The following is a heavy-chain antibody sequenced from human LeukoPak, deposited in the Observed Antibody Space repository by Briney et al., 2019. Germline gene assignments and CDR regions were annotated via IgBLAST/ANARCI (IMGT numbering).Heavy chain of an antibody. V-gene: IGHV4-39*01. CDR2: IYYSGST. Sequence: SETLSLTCTVSGGSISSSSYYWGWIRQPPGKGLEWIRSIYYSGSTYYNPSLKSQVSISIDTSKNQFSLRLTSVTAADTAVYYCARQTGSGLFILPGGQGTLVTVSS. CDR3: ARQTGSGLFILP. D-gene: IGHD3/OR15-3a*01. CDR1: GGSISSSSYY. J-gene: IGHJ4*02.